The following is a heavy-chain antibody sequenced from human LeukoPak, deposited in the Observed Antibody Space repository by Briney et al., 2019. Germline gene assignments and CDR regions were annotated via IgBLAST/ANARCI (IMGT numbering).Heavy chain of an antibody. CDR2: IYNSRST. J-gene: IGHJ4*02. D-gene: IGHD5-18*01. CDR3: ARASPDTAMAVDY. CDR1: GGSISSYY. Sequence: ASETLSLTCTVSGGSISSYYWSWVRQPPRKGLEWLGYIYNSRSTKYNPSLKSRVTVSVDTSKNQFSLKLSSVTAADTAVYYCARASPDTAMAVDYWGQGTLVTVSS. V-gene: IGHV4-59*01.